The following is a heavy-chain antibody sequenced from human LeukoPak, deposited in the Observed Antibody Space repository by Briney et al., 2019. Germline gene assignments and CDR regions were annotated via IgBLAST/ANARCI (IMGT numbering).Heavy chain of an antibody. CDR1: SFSISNGFY. V-gene: IGHV4-38-2*02. J-gene: IGHJ4*02. CDR3: ARDRGGRTGYASGDFDF. Sequence: SETLSLTCVVSSFSISNGFYWVWIRQPPGKGLEWIGNVFYSGVTYYNPSLMSRVTISVDTSKNQFSLKLNSVTAADTAVYYCARDRGGRTGYASGDFDFWGQGVLVIVSS. D-gene: IGHD5-12*01. CDR2: VFYSGVT.